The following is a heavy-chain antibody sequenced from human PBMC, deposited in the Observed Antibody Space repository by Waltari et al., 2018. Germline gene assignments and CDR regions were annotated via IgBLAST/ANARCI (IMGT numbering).Heavy chain of an antibody. J-gene: IGHJ4*02. Sequence: QVQLQESGPGLVKPSGTLSLTCAVYGGSISSSNWWSWVRQPPGKGLEWIGEIYHSGSTTYTPSLKSRFTISVDKSKNQFSLKLSSVPAADTAVYYCARLVYGDLYDYWGQGTLVTVSS. CDR1: GGSISSSNW. V-gene: IGHV4-4*02. D-gene: IGHD4-17*01. CDR3: ARLVYGDLYDY. CDR2: IYHSGST.